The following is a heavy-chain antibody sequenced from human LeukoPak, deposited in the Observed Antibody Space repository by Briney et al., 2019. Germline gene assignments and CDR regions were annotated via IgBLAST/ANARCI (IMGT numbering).Heavy chain of an antibody. V-gene: IGHV3-23*01. CDR2: ISGSGGST. CDR1: GFTFSSYA. J-gene: IGHJ4*02. CDR3: AKGRSMIVATTVAY. Sequence: GGSLRLSCAASGFTFSSYAMSWVRQAPGKGLEWVSAISGSGGSTYYADSVKGRFSISRDNFKSTLYLQMNSLRAEDTAVYYCAKGRSMIVATTVAYWGQGTLVTVSS. D-gene: IGHD3-22*01.